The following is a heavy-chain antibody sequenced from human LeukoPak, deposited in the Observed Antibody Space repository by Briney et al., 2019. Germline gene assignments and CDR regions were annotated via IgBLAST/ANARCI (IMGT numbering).Heavy chain of an antibody. Sequence: GGSLRLSCAVSGFSIGNYGMHWVRQAPDKGLEWVAMISHDGGAKHYGDSVKGRLTISRDNSDNTLYLQMNSLRIEDTAAYYCARDWGSSGWYNWFDPWGQGTLVTVSS. CDR1: GFSIGNYG. J-gene: IGHJ5*02. D-gene: IGHD6-19*01. CDR2: ISHDGGAK. CDR3: ARDWGSSGWYNWFDP. V-gene: IGHV3-30*03.